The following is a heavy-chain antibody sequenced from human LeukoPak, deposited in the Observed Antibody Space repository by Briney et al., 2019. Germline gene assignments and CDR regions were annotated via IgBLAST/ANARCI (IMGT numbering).Heavy chain of an antibody. D-gene: IGHD5-18*01. CDR3: ARDLLGYSYDAYYFDF. J-gene: IGHJ4*02. CDR1: GFTFSSHG. Sequence: PGGSLRLSCAASGFTFSSHGMHWVRQAPGKGLEWVAFIWYDGSKKYHADSVKGRFTISRDNSKNTLYLQMNSLRAEDTAVYYCARDLLGYSYDAYYFDFWGQGTLVTVSS. V-gene: IGHV3-33*01. CDR2: IWYDGSKK.